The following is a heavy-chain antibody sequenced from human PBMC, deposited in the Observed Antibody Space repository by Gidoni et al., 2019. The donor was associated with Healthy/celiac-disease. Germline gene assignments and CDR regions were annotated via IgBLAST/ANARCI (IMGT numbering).Heavy chain of an antibody. V-gene: IGHV4-34*01. CDR1: GGSFSCYY. D-gene: IGHD6-13*01. CDR3: ARGRGDSSSWSLPGYYYYGMDV. Sequence: QVQLQQWGAGLLKPSETLSLTCAVYGGSFSCYYWSWIRQPPGKGLEWIGEINHSGSTNYNPSLKSRVTISVDTSKNQFSLKLSSVTAADTAVYYCARGRGDSSSWSLPGYYYYGMDVWGQGTTVTVSS. J-gene: IGHJ6*02. CDR2: INHSGST.